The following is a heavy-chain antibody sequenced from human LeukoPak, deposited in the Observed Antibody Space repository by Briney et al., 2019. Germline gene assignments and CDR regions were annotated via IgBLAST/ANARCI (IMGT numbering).Heavy chain of an antibody. Sequence: SETLSLTCTASGGSISSYYWSWIRQPPGKGLEWIGYTYYSGSTNYNPSLKSRVTISVDTSKNQFSLKLSSVTAADTAVYYCAREAWSGYWPSYDYWGQGTLVTVSS. V-gene: IGHV4-59*01. CDR2: TYYSGST. J-gene: IGHJ4*02. CDR1: GGSISSYY. D-gene: IGHD3-3*01. CDR3: AREAWSGYWPSYDY.